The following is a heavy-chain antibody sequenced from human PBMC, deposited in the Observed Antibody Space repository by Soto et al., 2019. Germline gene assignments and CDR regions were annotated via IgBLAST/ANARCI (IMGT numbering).Heavy chain of an antibody. Sequence: QITLKESGPTLVRPTQTLTLTCTFSGFSLSTSGVGVGWIRQPPGKALEWLALIYWDDDKRYSPSLKSSLTITKDTSKNQVVLTMTNIDPVDTATYYCAHTTYYDILTGYRHGFDYWGQGTLVTVSS. CDR1: GFSLSTSGVG. V-gene: IGHV2-5*02. J-gene: IGHJ4*02. CDR2: IYWDDDK. D-gene: IGHD3-9*01. CDR3: AHTTYYDILTGYRHGFDY.